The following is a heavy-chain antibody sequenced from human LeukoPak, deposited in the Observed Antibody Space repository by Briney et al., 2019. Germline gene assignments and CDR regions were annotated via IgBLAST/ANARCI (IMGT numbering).Heavy chain of an antibody. V-gene: IGHV4-59*11. J-gene: IGHJ4*02. CDR1: GGSIGSHY. CDR2: IYYSGRT. Sequence: SETLSLTCTVSGGSIGSHYWNWIRQPPGKGLEWIGYIYYSGRTNYNPSLKSRVTISVDTSKSQFSLKLSSVSAVDTAVYYCARGYCSSTSCYVRPDYWGQGTLVTVSS. CDR3: ARGYCSSTSCYVRPDY. D-gene: IGHD2-2*01.